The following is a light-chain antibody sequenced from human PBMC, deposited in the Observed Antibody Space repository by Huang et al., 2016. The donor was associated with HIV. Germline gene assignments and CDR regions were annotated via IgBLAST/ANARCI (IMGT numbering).Light chain of an antibody. CDR1: QSVRDN. CDR3: QQYYTWPRT. V-gene: IGKV3-15*01. Sequence: EVLMTQSPVTLSESPGGRVTISCWASQSVRDNLAWFQPRPGQAPRLLGHGSSTRATGVPARFSGSGSGTGFTLTITSLQSEDYAVYYCQQYYTWPRTFGQGTRVE. CDR2: GSS. J-gene: IGKJ1*01.